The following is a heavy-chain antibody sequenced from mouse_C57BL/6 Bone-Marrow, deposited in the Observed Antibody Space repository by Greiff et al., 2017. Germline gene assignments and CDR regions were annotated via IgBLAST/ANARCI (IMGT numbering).Heavy chain of an antibody. J-gene: IGHJ4*01. CDR3: AKGGSSYVRDY. D-gene: IGHD1-1*01. CDR2: IDPSDSYT. Sequence: VQLQQPGAELVRPGTSVKLSCKASGYTFTSYWMHWVKQRPGQGLEWIGVIDPSDSYTNYNQKFKGKATLTVDTSSSTAYMQLSSLTSEDSAVYYCAKGGSSYVRDYWGQGTSVTVSS. V-gene: IGHV1-59*01. CDR1: GYTFTSYW.